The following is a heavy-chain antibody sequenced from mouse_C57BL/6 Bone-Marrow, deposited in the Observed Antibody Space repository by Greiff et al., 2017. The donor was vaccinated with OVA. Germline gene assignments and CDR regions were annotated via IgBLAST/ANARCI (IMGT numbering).Heavy chain of an antibody. J-gene: IGHJ4*01. Sequence: VKLMESGPGLVQPSQSLSITCTVSGFSLTSYGVHWVRQSPGKGLEWLGVIWRGGSTDYNAAFMSRLSITKDNSKSQVFFKMNSLQADDTAIYYCAKTDYDYDYAMDYWGQGTSVTVSS. CDR2: IWRGGST. V-gene: IGHV2-5*01. CDR3: AKTDYDYDYAMDY. CDR1: GFSLTSYG. D-gene: IGHD2-4*01.